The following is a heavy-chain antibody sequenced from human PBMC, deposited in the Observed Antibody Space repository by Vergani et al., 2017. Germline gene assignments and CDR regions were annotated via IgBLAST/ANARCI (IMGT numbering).Heavy chain of an antibody. Sequence: QVQLVQSGTEVKKPGASVKVSCKASGYTFTSYGISWVRQAPGQGLEWMGWISAYNGNTNYRQKFQGRVTMTIDTSTRTAYMELRSLTSDDTAVYYCAREPYYDILTGLRQGVYVMDVWGQGTTVTVSS. CDR2: ISAYNGNT. J-gene: IGHJ6*02. V-gene: IGHV1-18*01. CDR1: GYTFTSYG. CDR3: AREPYYDILTGLRQGVYVMDV. D-gene: IGHD3-9*01.